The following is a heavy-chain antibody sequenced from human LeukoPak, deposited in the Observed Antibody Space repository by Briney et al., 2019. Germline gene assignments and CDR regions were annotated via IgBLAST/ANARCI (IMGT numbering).Heavy chain of an antibody. Sequence: SETLSLTCTVSGGSISSYYWSWIRQPPGKGLEWIGYIYYSGSTNYNPSLKNRVSISIDTSKKQFSLKLSSVTAADTAVYYCASRYCSGVDCYSWFDPWGQGTLVTVSS. CDR3: ASRYCSGVDCYSWFDP. D-gene: IGHD2-21*02. J-gene: IGHJ5*02. CDR2: IYYSGST. CDR1: GGSISSYY. V-gene: IGHV4-59*12.